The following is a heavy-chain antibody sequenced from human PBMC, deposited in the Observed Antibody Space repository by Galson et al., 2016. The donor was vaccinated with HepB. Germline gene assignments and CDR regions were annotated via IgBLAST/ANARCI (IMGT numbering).Heavy chain of an antibody. J-gene: IGHJ4*02. CDR2: INGDGSSI. D-gene: IGHD3-10*01. CDR1: GFTFSSYW. CDR3: ARDLRYYGSGTYFYYYDY. V-gene: IGHV3-74*01. Sequence: SLRLSCAASGFTFSSYWMHWVRQAPGKGLVWVSRINGDGSSIDYADSVKGRFIISRDNAKNMLYLQMNSLRAEDTAVYFCARDLRYYGSGTYFYYYDYWGQGTLVTVSS.